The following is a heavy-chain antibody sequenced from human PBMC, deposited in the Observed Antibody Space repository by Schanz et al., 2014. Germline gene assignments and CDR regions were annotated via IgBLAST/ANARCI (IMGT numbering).Heavy chain of an antibody. CDR3: ARDNGRIPAANSFDY. CDR2: ISGYTGDT. Sequence: QVLQVQSGSELKKPGASVKVSCKASGYTFTSHGISWVRQAPGQGPEWIGWISGYTGDTKYAQKFQHRVNMTTDRTTSTVYMELRSLRFDDTAVYFCARDNGRIPAANSFDYWGQGTRVTVSS. V-gene: IGHV1-18*01. J-gene: IGHJ4*02. CDR1: GYTFTSHG. D-gene: IGHD1-26*01.